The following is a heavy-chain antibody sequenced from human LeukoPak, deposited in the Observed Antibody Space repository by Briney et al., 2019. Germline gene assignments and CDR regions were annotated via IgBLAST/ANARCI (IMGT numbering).Heavy chain of an antibody. D-gene: IGHD6-19*01. CDR2: TNQDGSKN. CDR1: EFALSNYW. J-gene: IGHJ4*02. Sequence: GGSLTLSCAASEFALSNYWMSWVRQAPGKGLERVAHTNQDGSKNYYVDSVKGRFTISNDNAKNSLYLQLNSLSAEDTAVYYCATTVAGYPDDYFDYWGQGTLVSVSS. V-gene: IGHV3-7*01. CDR3: ATTVAGYPDDYFDY.